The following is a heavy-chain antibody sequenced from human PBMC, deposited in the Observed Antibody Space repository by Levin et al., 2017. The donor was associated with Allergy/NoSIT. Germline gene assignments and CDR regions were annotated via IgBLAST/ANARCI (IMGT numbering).Heavy chain of an antibody. CDR2: IYYSGST. D-gene: IGHD2-15*01. V-gene: IGHV4-30-4*01. J-gene: IGHJ4*02. CDR1: GGSISSGDYY. Sequence: SETLSLTCTVSGGSISSGDYYWSWIRQPPGKGLEWIGYIYYSGSTYYNPSLKSRVTISVDTSKNQFSLKLSSVTAADTAVYYCARVGDGGPGVFDYWGQGTLVTVSS. CDR3: ARVGDGGPGVFDY.